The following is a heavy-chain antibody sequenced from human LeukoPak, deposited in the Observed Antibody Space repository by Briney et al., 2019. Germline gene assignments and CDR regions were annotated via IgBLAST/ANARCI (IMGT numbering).Heavy chain of an antibody. CDR1: GFTFSNYA. CDR2: ISGSGDNT. Sequence: GGSLRLSCAASGFTFSNYAMSWVRQAPGKGLEWVSAISGSGDNTYYADSVKGRFTISRDNAKNSLYLQMNSLRAEDTAVYYCARASGDTVDTTTMGSYWGQGTLVTVSS. J-gene: IGHJ4*02. V-gene: IGHV3-23*01. D-gene: IGHD5-18*01. CDR3: ARASGDTVDTTTMGSY.